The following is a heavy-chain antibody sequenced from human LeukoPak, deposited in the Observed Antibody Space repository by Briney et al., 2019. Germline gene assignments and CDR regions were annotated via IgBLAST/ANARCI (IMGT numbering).Heavy chain of an antibody. CDR2: ISSRSTTI. V-gene: IGHV3-48*02. CDR1: GFTFSSHS. D-gene: IGHD3-16*02. CDR3: AAGLLWGSYLGVFDI. Sequence: PGGSLRLSCAASGFTFSSHSMNWVRQAPGKGLEWVSYISSRSTTIYYADSVKCRFTSSRDNAKNSLYLQMNSLRDEDTAVYYCAAGLLWGSYLGVFDIWGQGTMVTVSS. J-gene: IGHJ3*02.